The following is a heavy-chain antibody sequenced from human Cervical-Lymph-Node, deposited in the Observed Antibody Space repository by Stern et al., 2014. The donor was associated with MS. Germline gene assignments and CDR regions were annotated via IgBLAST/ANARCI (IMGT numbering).Heavy chain of an antibody. CDR3: ARERDNSYAFDS. Sequence: VQLEESGAEMRKPGSSVRVSCKASGGIFSTSVISWLRQAPGQGLEWMGGISPMFGRANYAQRFQGSVTITADESTSTVYMGLTSLRSEDTAVYYCARERDNSYAFDSWGQGTLVTVSS. CDR2: ISPMFGRA. J-gene: IGHJ4*02. V-gene: IGHV1-69*01. CDR1: GGIFSTSV. D-gene: IGHD3-16*01.